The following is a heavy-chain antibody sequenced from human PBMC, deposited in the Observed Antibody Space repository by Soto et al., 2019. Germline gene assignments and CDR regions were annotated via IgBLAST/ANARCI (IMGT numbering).Heavy chain of an antibody. D-gene: IGHD3-3*01. CDR2: IKSKTDGGTT. CDR1: GFTFSNAW. J-gene: IGHJ4*02. V-gene: IGHV3-15*01. CDR3: TTAGLRFLEWFGPDY. Sequence: PGGSLRLSCAASGFTFSNAWMSWVRQAPGKGLEWVGRIKSKTDGGTTDYAAPVKGRFTISRDDSKNTLYLQMNSLKTEDTAVYYCTTAGLRFLEWFGPDYWGQGTLVTVSS.